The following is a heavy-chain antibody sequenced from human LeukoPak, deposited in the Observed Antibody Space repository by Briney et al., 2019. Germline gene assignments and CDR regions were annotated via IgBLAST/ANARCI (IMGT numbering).Heavy chain of an antibody. J-gene: IGHJ4*02. CDR1: GFSFNRYS. V-gene: IGHV3-21*01. Sequence: GGSLRLSCAASGFSFNRYSMNWVRQAPGKGLEWVSSISSSSSYIYYSDSVKGRFTISRDNAKNSLYLQMNSLRAEDTAVYYCVRDLGGRSGHWGQGTLVTVSS. CDR3: VRDLGGRSGH. D-gene: IGHD1-26*01. CDR2: ISSSSSYI.